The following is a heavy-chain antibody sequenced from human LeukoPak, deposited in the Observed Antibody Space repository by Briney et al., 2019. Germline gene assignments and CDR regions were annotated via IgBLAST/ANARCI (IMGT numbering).Heavy chain of an antibody. J-gene: IGHJ4*02. CDR3: AKSGGYSYVENFDY. CDR1: GFTFSSYA. CDR2: TSGSGDST. V-gene: IGHV3-23*01. Sequence: WGSLSLSCAASGFTFSSYAMNWVRQAPGKGLEWVSDTSGSGDSTFYADSVKGRFTMSRDNYKNTLYLQMNSLRAEDTDVYYCAKSGGYSYVENFDYWGQGTLVSVSS. D-gene: IGHD5-18*01.